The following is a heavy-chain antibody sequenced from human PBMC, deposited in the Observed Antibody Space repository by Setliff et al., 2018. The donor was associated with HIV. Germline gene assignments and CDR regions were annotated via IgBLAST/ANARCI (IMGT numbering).Heavy chain of an antibody. D-gene: IGHD1-26*01. CDR3: AGRTFGSGRIDP. V-gene: IGHV4-61*09. CDR2: IHTSGST. J-gene: IGHJ5*02. Sequence: SETLSLTCTVSGGSISSGSYYWSWIRQPAGKGLEWIGQIHTSGSTNYNPSLESRVIILVDTSKNQFSLKLTSVNAAATGMYYCAGRTFGSGRIDPWG. CDR1: GGSISSGSYY.